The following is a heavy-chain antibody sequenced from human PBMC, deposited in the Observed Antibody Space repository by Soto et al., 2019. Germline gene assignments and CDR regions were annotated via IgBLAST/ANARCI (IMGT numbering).Heavy chain of an antibody. D-gene: IGHD2-15*01. CDR3: AREGAWVGYCSGGSCYADTKRGPPFDY. CDR1: GGTFSSYA. J-gene: IGHJ4*02. V-gene: IGHV1-69*13. Sequence: ASVKVSCKASGGTFSSYAISWVRQAPGQGLEWMGGIIPIFGTANYAQKFQGRVTITADESTSTAYMELSSLRSEDTAVYYCAREGAWVGYCSGGSCYADTKRGPPFDYWGQGTLVTVSS. CDR2: IIPIFGTA.